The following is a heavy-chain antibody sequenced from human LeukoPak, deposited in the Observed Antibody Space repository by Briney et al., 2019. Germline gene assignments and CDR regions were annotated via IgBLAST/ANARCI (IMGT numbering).Heavy chain of an antibody. Sequence: GGSLRLSCAASGFTFSSYSMNWVRQAPGKGLEWDSSISSSSSYIYYADSVKGRFTISRDNAKNSLYLQMNSLRAEDTAVYYCARVLGSGSFFTIKNYYYYGMDVWGQGTTVTVSS. CDR1: GFTFSSYS. D-gene: IGHD3-10*01. V-gene: IGHV3-21*01. CDR2: ISSSSSYI. J-gene: IGHJ6*02. CDR3: ARVLGSGSFFTIKNYYYYGMDV.